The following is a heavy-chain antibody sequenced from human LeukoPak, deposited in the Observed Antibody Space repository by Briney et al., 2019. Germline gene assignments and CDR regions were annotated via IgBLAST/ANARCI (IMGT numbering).Heavy chain of an antibody. CDR1: GGSISSSSYY. V-gene: IGHV4-39*01. J-gene: IGHJ5*02. CDR2: IYYSGST. D-gene: IGHD2-2*02. Sequence: PSETLSLTCTVSGGSISSSSYYWGWIRQPPGKGPEWIGSIYYSGSTYYNPSLKSRVTISVDTSKNQFSLKLSSVTAADTAVYYCARLLGYCSSTSCYTGWFDPWGQGTLVTVSS. CDR3: ARLLGYCSSTSCYTGWFDP.